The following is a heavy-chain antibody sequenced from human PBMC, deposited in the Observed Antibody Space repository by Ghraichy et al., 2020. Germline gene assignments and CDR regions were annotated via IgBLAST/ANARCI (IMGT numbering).Heavy chain of an antibody. D-gene: IGHD3-3*01. CDR2: IYDTGST. CDR3: ARFFGVDYYFDY. J-gene: IGHJ4*02. Sequence: SETLSLTCAVSGGSISSGGYSWSWIRQPPGKGLEWIGYIYDTGSTKYSPSLKSRVTISVDRSKNQFSLKLSSVTAADTAVYYCARFFGVDYYFDYWGQGTLVTVSS. V-gene: IGHV4-30-2*01. CDR1: GGSISSGGYS.